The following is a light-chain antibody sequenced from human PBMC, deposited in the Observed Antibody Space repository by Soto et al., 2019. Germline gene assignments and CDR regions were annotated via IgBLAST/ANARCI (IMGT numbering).Light chain of an antibody. Sequence: DIQMTQSPSTLSASVGDRVTITCRASQSISSWLAWYQQKPGKAHKLLNYDASSLESGVPSRFRGSGSGTEFTRTISSLQPDDFATYFCRHQRTFEQGTKLEIK. CDR1: QSISSW. V-gene: IGKV1-5*01. J-gene: IGKJ2*01. CDR3: RHQRT. CDR2: DAS.